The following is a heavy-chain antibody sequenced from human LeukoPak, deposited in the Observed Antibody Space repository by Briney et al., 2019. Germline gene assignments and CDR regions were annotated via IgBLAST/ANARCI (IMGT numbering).Heavy chain of an antibody. D-gene: IGHD6-13*01. CDR3: AKDSYSKGDF. V-gene: IGHV3-7*01. CDR2: IKQDGSEK. J-gene: IGHJ4*02. Sequence: GGALRLSCAASGFTFSSYWMSWGRQAPGKGGGWVANIKQDGSEKNYVDSVKGRFTISRDNAKNSLYLQMNSLRAEDTAVYYCAKDSYSKGDFWGQGVLVTVSS. CDR1: GFTFSSYW.